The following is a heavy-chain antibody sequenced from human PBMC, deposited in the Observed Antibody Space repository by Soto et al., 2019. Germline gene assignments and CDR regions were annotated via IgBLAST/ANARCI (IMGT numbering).Heavy chain of an antibody. CDR3: ALSYSSSSLDY. CDR2: IYYSGST. Sequence: PSETLSLTCAVSGYPISSSNWWGWIRQPPGKGLEWIGYIYYSGSTYCNPSLKSRVTMSVDTSKNQFSLKLSSVTAVDTAVYYCALSYSSSSLDYWGQGTLVTVSS. D-gene: IGHD6-13*01. CDR1: GYPISSSNW. V-gene: IGHV4-28*01. J-gene: IGHJ4*02.